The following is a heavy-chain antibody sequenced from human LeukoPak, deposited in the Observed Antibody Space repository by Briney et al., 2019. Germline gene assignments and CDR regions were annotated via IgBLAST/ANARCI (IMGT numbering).Heavy chain of an antibody. D-gene: IGHD6-13*01. J-gene: IGHJ4*02. CDR1: GFTFSSYA. CDR3: ARPSTPYSGSWRTADY. Sequence: PGGSLRLSCTASGFTFSSYAMSWVRQAPGKGLEWVAVISYDGSNKYYADSVKGRFTISRDNSKNTLYLQMNSLSAEDTAVYYCARPSTPYSGSWRTADYWGQGTLVTVSS. V-gene: IGHV3-30-3*01. CDR2: ISYDGSNK.